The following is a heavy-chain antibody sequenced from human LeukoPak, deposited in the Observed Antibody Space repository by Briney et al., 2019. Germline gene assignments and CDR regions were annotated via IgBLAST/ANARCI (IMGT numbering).Heavy chain of an antibody. CDR1: GYSLTTHD. J-gene: IGHJ5*01. Sequence: ASVQVSCEASGYSLTTHDINWVRQSTGQGLEWMGWMNPNSGKSGYAQKFQGRVTMTKDTSISTVYMELSSLGSDDTAVYYCARESGLTDNWLDSWGQGTLVIVSS. CDR3: ARESGLTDNWLDS. CDR2: MNPNSGKS. V-gene: IGHV1-8*01. D-gene: IGHD5-12*01.